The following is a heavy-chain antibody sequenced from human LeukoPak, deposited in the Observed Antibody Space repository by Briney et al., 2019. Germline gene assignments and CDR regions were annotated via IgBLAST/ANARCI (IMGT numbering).Heavy chain of an antibody. V-gene: IGHV3-23*01. D-gene: IGHD3-10*01. CDR1: GFAFGKYS. CDR3: AKISRFFGSGSYPDF. CDR2: ISGTGDTT. J-gene: IGHJ4*02. Sequence: PGGSLRLSCAAPGFAFGKYSMTWVRQAPGEGLERVSGISGTGDTTFYADSVEGRFTFSRDNSKGMLYLQMNSVKAEDTATYYCAKISRFFGSGSYPDFWGQGTLVTVSS.